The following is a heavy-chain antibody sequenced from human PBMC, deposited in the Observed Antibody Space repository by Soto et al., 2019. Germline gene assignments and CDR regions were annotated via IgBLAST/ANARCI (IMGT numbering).Heavy chain of an antibody. CDR1: GFTFSSYS. J-gene: IGHJ4*02. D-gene: IGHD6-19*01. CDR2: ISSSSSYI. V-gene: IGHV3-21*01. CDR3: GTWWLVPRVPFDY. Sequence: PGGSLRLSCAASGFTFSSYSMNWVRQAPGKGLEWVSSISSSSSYIYYADSVKGRFTISRDNAKNSLYLQMNSLRAEDTAVYYCGTWWLVPRVPFDYWGQGTLVTVSS.